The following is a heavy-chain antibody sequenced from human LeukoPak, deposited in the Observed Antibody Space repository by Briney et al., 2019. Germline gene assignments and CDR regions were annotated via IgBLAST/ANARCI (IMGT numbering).Heavy chain of an antibody. CDR1: GGSISSGSYY. J-gene: IGHJ4*02. D-gene: IGHD5-18*01. V-gene: IGHV4-61*02. CDR2: IYTSGST. CDR3: ARDGGYSYGFYFDY. Sequence: PSETLSLTCTVSGGSISSGSYYWSWIRQPAGKGLEWIGRIYTSGSTNYNPSLKSRVTISVDTSKNQFPLKLSSVTAADTAVYYCARDGGYSYGFYFDYWGQGTLVTVSS.